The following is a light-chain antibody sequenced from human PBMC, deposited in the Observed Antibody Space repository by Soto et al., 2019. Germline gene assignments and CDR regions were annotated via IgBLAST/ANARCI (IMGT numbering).Light chain of an antibody. V-gene: IGKV1-39*01. CDR2: AAS. CDR3: QQSYSTPR. J-gene: IGKJ1*01. CDR1: QSISSY. Sequence: DIQMTQSPSSLSASVGDRVTITCRASQSISSYLNWYQQKPGKAPKLLIYAASSLQSGVPSRFSGSVSGTDFTLTIRSLQPEDFATYYCQQSYSTPRFGQGTKVEIK.